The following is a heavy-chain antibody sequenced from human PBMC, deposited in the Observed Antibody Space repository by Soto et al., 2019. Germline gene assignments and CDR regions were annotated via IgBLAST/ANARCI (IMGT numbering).Heavy chain of an antibody. Sequence: ASVKVSCKASGGTFSSYAISWVRQAPGQGLEWMGGIIPIFGTANYAQKFQGRVTITADESTSTAYMELSSLTSEDTPVYYCAREGVPAAIGYYYYGMDVWGQGTTVTVSS. J-gene: IGHJ6*02. CDR2: IIPIFGTA. V-gene: IGHV1-69*13. CDR3: AREGVPAAIGYYYYGMDV. D-gene: IGHD2-2*01. CDR1: GGTFSSYA.